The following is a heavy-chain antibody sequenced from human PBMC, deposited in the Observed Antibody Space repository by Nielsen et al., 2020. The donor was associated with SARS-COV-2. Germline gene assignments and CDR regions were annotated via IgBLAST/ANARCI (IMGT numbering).Heavy chain of an antibody. J-gene: IGHJ4*02. V-gene: IGHV3-7*01. D-gene: IGHD4-17*01. CDR3: AREGGFDYGYFDY. CDR2: IKQDGSEK. Sequence: GESLKISCAASGFTFSSYWMSWVRQAPGKGLEWVANIKQDGSEKYYVDSVKDRFTISRDNAKNSLYLQMNSLRAEDTAVYYCAREGGFDYGYFDYWGQGTLVTVSS. CDR1: GFTFSSYW.